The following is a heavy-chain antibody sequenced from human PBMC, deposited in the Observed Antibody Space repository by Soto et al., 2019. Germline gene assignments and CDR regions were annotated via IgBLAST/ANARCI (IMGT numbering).Heavy chain of an antibody. Sequence: QVQLQESGPGLVKPSETLSLICTVSGGSISSGSYSWTWIRQPPVRGLECIVFIYYCGRTNYNPSLKGRVTMSVDTANNQFSLRLNSVTAADTPVYYCAGEGGTFLAGLHYWGQGTLVTVSS. CDR3: AGEGGTFLAGLHY. CDR2: IYYCGRT. CDR1: GGSISSGSYS. J-gene: IGHJ4*02. V-gene: IGHV4-61*01. D-gene: IGHD2-15*01.